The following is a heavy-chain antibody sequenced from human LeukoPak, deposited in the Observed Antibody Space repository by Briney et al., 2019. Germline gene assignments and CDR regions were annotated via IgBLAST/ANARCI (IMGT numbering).Heavy chain of an antibody. J-gene: IGHJ4*02. V-gene: IGHV3-11*04. CDR1: GFTFSDYY. Sequence: PGGSLRLSCAASGFTFSDYYMSWIRQAPGKGLEWVSYISSSGSTIYYADSVKGRFTISRNNAKNSLYLQMNSLRAEDTAVYYCARGPYCSSASCAHQALDYWGQGTLVTVSS. CDR3: ARGPYCSSASCAHQALDY. D-gene: IGHD2-2*01. CDR2: ISSSGSTI.